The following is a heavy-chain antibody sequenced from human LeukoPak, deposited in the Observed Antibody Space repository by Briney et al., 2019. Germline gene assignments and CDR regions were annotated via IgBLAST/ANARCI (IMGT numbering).Heavy chain of an antibody. CDR2: IIPIFGTA. CDR3: AASRDGYNWFDY. D-gene: IGHD5-24*01. J-gene: IGHJ4*02. Sequence: SVKVSCKTSGGTFNNSAISWVRQAPGQGLEWMGGIIPIFGTANYAQKFQGRVTIATDESTSTAYMELSSLRSEDTAVYYCAASRDGYNWFDYWGQGTLVTVSS. CDR1: GGTFNNSA. V-gene: IGHV1-69*05.